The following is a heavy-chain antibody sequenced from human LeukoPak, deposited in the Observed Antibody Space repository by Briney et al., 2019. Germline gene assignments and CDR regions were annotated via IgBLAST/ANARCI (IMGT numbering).Heavy chain of an antibody. CDR2: IYNSVTT. CDR3: ARFGHHLVPNYYYVDL. CDR1: GDPISGYY. J-gene: IGHJ2*01. Sequence: SETLSLTCTVSGDPISGYYWSWFRQPPGKGLEWIAYIYNSVTTNYSPSLKSRVTISLDTSKNQISLKLSSVTAADTAVYYCARFGHHLVPNYYYVDLWGRGTLVTVSS. D-gene: IGHD6-13*01. V-gene: IGHV4-59*13.